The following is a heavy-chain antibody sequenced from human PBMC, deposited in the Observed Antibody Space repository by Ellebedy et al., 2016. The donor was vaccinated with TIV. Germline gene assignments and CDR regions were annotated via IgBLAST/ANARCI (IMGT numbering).Heavy chain of an antibody. CDR3: AHARRNSGDCSGGACYSFDY. CDR1: GFSLSTSGVG. V-gene: IGHV2-5*02. J-gene: IGHJ4*02. D-gene: IGHD2-15*01. Sequence: SGPTLVKPTQTLTLTCTFSGFSLSTSGVGVGWIRQPPGKALEFLALFYWDNNKRYSPSLKSRLTITKGTSRNQVVLTMTNMDPVDTATYYCAHARRNSGDCSGGACYSFDYWGQGTLVTVSS. CDR2: FYWDNNK.